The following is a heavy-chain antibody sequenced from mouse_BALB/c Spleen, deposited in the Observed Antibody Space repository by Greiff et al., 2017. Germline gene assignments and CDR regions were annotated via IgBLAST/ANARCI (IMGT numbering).Heavy chain of an antibody. CDR1: GFDFSRYW. CDR3: ARPDYDYDLYYAMDY. D-gene: IGHD2-4*01. Sequence: EVMLVESGGGLVQPGGSLKLSCAASGFDFSRYWMSWVRQAPGKGLEWIGEINPDSSTINYTPSLKDKFIISRDNAKNTLYLQMSKVRSEDTALYYCARPDYDYDLYYAMDYWGQGTSVTVSS. V-gene: IGHV4-1*02. J-gene: IGHJ4*01. CDR2: INPDSSTI.